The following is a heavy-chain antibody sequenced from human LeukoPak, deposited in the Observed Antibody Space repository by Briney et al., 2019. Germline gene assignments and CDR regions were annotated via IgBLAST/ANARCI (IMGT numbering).Heavy chain of an antibody. J-gene: IGHJ4*02. D-gene: IGHD3-10*01. Sequence: PGGSLRLSCAASGFTVSSNYMSWVRQAPGKGLECVAVIYSAGSTYYADSVRGRFTISRDNSKNTLYLQMNILRAEDTAVYYCARDFYGSGSFLHWGQGTLVTVSS. CDR1: GFTVSSNY. CDR3: ARDFYGSGSFLH. V-gene: IGHV3-53*01. CDR2: IYSAGST.